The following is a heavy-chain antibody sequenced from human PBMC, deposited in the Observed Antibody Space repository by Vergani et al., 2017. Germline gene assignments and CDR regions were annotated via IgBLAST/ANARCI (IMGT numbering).Heavy chain of an antibody. CDR1: GFTFSSYS. CDR2: ISSSSSYI. V-gene: IGHV3-21*01. J-gene: IGHJ5*02. CDR3: ARGTVAATLIGWFDP. D-gene: IGHD2-15*01. Sequence: EVQLVESGGGLVKPGGSLRLSCAASGFTFSSYSMNWVRQAPGKGLEWVSSISSSSSYIYYADSVKGRFTISRDNAKNSLYLQMNSLRAEDTAVYYCARGTVAATLIGWFDPWGQGTLVTVSS.